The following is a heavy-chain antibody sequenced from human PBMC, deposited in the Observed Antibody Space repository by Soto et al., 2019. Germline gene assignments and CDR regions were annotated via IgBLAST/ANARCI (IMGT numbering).Heavy chain of an antibody. CDR1: SGPTSSHN. V-gene: IGHV4-59*08. D-gene: IGHD3-10*01. J-gene: IGHJ6*02. Sequence: QVQLQQSGPGLVKPSETLSLTCTVSSGPTSSHNWGWIRQPPGRGLEWIGYVYNTGGTSYNPTLSSRVTISADTSTKNISLTLSSVTAADTAVYYCVRQGIGPLHGLVDVWGQGTTVSVSS. CDR2: VYNTGGT. CDR3: VRQGIGPLHGLVDV.